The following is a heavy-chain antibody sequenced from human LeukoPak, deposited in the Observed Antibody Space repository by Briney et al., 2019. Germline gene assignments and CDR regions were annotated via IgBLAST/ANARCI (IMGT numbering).Heavy chain of an antibody. CDR2: INHSGST. CDR1: GGSFSGYY. CDR3: ARVAAAGIYAFDI. D-gene: IGHD6-13*01. V-gene: IGHV4-34*01. Sequence: PSETLSLTCAVYGGSFSGYYWSWIRQPPGKGLEWIGEINHSGSTNYNPSLKSRVTISVDKSKNQFSLKLSSVTAADTAVYYCARVAAAGIYAFDIWGQGTMVTVSS. J-gene: IGHJ3*02.